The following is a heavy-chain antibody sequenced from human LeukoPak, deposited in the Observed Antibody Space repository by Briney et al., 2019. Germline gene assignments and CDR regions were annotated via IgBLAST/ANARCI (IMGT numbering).Heavy chain of an antibody. J-gene: IGHJ3*02. CDR1: GFTFSSYD. CDR3: ARATILHGAFDI. CDR2: IGTAGDT. D-gene: IGHD2-15*01. V-gene: IGHV3-13*01. Sequence: GSLRLSCAASGFTFSSYDMRWVRQATGKGLEWVSAIGTAGDTYYPGSVKGRFTISRENAKNSLYLQMNSLRAGDTAVYYCARATILHGAFDIWGQGTMVTVSS.